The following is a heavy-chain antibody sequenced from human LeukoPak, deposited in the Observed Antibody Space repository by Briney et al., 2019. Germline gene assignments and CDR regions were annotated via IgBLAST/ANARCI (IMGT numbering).Heavy chain of an antibody. J-gene: IGHJ6*02. CDR2: TRNKANSYTT. CDR1: GFIFSDHY. Sequence: GGSLRLSCAASGFIFSDHYMDWVRQAPGKGLEWVGRTRNKANSYTTEYAASVKGRFTISRDDSKNSLYLQMNSLKTEDTAVYYCARDLRNYGMDVWGQGTTVTVSS. CDR3: ARDLRNYGMDV. V-gene: IGHV3-72*01.